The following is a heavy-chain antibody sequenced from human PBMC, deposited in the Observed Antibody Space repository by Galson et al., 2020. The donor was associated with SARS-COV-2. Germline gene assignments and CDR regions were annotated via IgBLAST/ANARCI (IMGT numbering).Heavy chain of an antibody. V-gene: IGHV3-30*18. CDR1: GFTFTSYG. D-gene: IGHD2-2*01. CDR3: AKPALASIWGGYCSSTSCYGPNYFDY. J-gene: IGHJ4*02. CDR2: ISYDGSNK. Sequence: GGSLRLSCAASGFTFTSYGMHWVRQAPGKGLEWVAVISYDGSNKYYADSVKGRFTISRDNSKNTLYLQMNSLRAEDTAVYYCAKPALASIWGGYCSSTSCYGPNYFDYWGQGTLVTVSS.